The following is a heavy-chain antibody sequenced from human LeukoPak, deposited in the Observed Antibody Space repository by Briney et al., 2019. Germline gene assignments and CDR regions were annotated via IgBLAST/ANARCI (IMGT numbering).Heavy chain of an antibody. CDR3: AGYSSSLAFDI. J-gene: IGHJ3*02. CDR2: IIPIFGTA. CDR1: GGTFSSYA. D-gene: IGHD6-6*01. V-gene: IGHV1-69*05. Sequence: SVTVSCKASGGTFSSYAISWVRQAPGQGVEWMGGIIPIFGTANYAQKFQGRVTITTDESTSTAYMELSSLRSEDTAVYYCAGYSSSLAFDIWGQGTMVTVSS.